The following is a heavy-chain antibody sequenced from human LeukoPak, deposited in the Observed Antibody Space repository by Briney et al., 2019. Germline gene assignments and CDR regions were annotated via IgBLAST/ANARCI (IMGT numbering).Heavy chain of an antibody. CDR1: GFTFSSYG. CDR3: TKDDNWGARLDAFDI. Sequence: PGGSLRLSCAASGFTFSSYGMSWVRQAPGKGLEWVSAISGSGGSTYYADSVKGRFTISRDNSKNTLYLQVSSLRAEDTAVYYCTKDDNWGARLDAFDIWGQGTMVTVSS. CDR2: ISGSGGST. D-gene: IGHD1-1*01. J-gene: IGHJ3*02. V-gene: IGHV3-23*01.